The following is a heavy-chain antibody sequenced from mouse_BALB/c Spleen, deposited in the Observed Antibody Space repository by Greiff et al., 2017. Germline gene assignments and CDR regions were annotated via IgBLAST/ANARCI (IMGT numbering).Heavy chain of an antibody. CDR2: INPSNGRT. CDR1: GYTFTSYW. V-gene: IGHV1S81*02. Sequence: QVQLQQPGAELVKPGASVKLSCKASGYTFTSYWMHWVKQRPGQGLEWIGEINPSNGRTNYNEKFKSKATLTVDKSSSTAYMQLSSLTSEDSAVYYCARVTTVDYYAMDYWGQGTSVTVSS. CDR3: ARVTTVDYYAMDY. J-gene: IGHJ4*01. D-gene: IGHD1-1*01.